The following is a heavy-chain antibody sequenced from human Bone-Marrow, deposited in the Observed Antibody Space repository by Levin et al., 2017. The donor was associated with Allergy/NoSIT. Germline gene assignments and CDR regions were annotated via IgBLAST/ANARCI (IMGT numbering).Heavy chain of an antibody. CDR2: IKSKTDGGTT. CDR1: GFTFSNAW. V-gene: IGHV3-15*01. CDR3: TTESDDSSGYYKARYFDY. D-gene: IGHD3-22*01. J-gene: IGHJ4*02. Sequence: GGSLRLSCAASGFTFSNAWMSWVRQAPGKGLEWVGRIKSKTDGGTTDYAAPVKGRFTISRDDSKNTLYLQMNSLKTEDTAVYYCTTESDDSSGYYKARYFDYWGQGTLVTVSS.